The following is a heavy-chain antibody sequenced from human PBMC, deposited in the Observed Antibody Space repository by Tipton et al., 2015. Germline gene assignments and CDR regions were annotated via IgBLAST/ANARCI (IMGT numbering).Heavy chain of an antibody. CDR3: ARVGDFSGYPHDPLDI. Sequence: TLSLTCTVSGGFINNYYWSWIRQPAGKGLEWIGRIYTSGYTNYNPSPKSRLTMSVDTSKNQFSLKLNSVTAADTAVYYCARVGDFSGYPHDPLDIWGQGTMVTVSS. J-gene: IGHJ3*02. CDR2: IYTSGYT. D-gene: IGHD3-22*01. V-gene: IGHV4-4*07. CDR1: GGFINNYY.